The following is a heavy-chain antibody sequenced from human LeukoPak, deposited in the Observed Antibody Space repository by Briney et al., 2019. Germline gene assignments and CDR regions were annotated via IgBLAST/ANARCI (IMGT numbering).Heavy chain of an antibody. J-gene: IGHJ4*02. V-gene: IGHV3-74*01. D-gene: IGHD6-13*01. CDR1: GFTFSSYW. Sequence: PGGSLGLSCEASGFTFSSYWMHWVRQAPGKGLVWVSRINSDESTTNYADSVKGRFTISRDNAKNTLYLQMDSLRAEDTAVYYCVRESGAAADYWGQGTLVTVSS. CDR3: VRESGAAADY. CDR2: INSDESTT.